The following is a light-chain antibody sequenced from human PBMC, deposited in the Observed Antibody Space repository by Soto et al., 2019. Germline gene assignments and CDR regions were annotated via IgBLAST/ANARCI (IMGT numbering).Light chain of an antibody. CDR3: CSYAGSSTYV. J-gene: IGLJ1*01. CDR2: EVS. V-gene: IGLV2-23*02. CDR1: SSDVGSYNL. Sequence: QYALTQPASVSGSPGQSITISCTGTSSDVGSYNLVSWYQQHPGKAPKVMIYEVSKRPSGVSNRFSGSKFGNTASLTISGLQADDEADYYCCSYAGSSTYVFGTGTKVTVL.